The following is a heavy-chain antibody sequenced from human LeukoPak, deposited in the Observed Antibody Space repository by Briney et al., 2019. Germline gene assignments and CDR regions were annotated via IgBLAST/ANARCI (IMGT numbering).Heavy chain of an antibody. Sequence: GIITPSGGSTSYAQKFQGRVTMTRDTSTSTVYMELSSLRCEDTAVYYCARIVVEDYYGMDVWGQGTTVTVSS. CDR3: ARIVVEDYYGMDV. D-gene: IGHD2-21*01. V-gene: IGHV1-46*01. J-gene: IGHJ6*02. CDR2: ITPSGGST.